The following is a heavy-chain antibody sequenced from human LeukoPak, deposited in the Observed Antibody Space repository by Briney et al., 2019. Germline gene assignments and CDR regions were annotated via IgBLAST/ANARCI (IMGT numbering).Heavy chain of an antibody. CDR1: GFTFEDYA. V-gene: IGHV3-49*03. D-gene: IGHD3-10*01. CDR3: ARVGRDRGFDI. CDR2: IRTKFYGETA. J-gene: IGHJ3*02. Sequence: PGGSLRLSCTSSGFTFEDYALTWLRQAPGKGLEWLGFIRTKFYGETADYAASVKDRFTISRDDYKNIAYLQMDGLKSEDTALYYCARVGRDRGFDIWGQGTAVTVSS.